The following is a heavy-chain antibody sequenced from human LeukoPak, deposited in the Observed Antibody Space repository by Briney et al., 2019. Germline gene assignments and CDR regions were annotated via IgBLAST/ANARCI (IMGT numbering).Heavy chain of an antibody. CDR2: ISYDGSNK. V-gene: IGHV3-30-3*01. D-gene: IGHD6-6*01. Sequence: GGSLRLSCAASGFTFSSYAMHWVRQAPGKGLEWVAVISYDGSNKYYADSVKGRFTISRDNSKNTLYLQMNSLRAEDTAVYYCATLEYSSSSGDYWGQGTLVTVSS. J-gene: IGHJ4*02. CDR3: ATLEYSSSSGDY. CDR1: GFTFSSYA.